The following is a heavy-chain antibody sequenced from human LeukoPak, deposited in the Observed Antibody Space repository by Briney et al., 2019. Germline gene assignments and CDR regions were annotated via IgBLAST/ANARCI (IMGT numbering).Heavy chain of an antibody. D-gene: IGHD6-13*01. J-gene: IGHJ5*02. Sequence: GFLRLSCSASGFTVSDNYMSWVRQAPGKGLEWVSVMYSRGDTYYAKSVKGRFTFSRDISKNTLYLQMNGLRTEDTAMYYCARDAPQVPAAGVLASWGQGTLVIVSS. CDR3: ARDAPQVPAAGVLAS. V-gene: IGHV3-53*01. CDR1: GFTVSDNY. CDR2: MYSRGDT.